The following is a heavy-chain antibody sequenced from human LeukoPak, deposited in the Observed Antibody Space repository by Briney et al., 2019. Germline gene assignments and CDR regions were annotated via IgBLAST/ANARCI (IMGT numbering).Heavy chain of an antibody. V-gene: IGHV3-53*01. D-gene: IGHD1-26*01. CDR1: GFTVSDNY. J-gene: IGHJ3*02. Sequence: GGSLRLSCAASGFTVSDNYMTWVRQAPGKGLEWVSSIYNTGATHYAESVKGRFTISRDNSKNTLFLQMNSLRAEDMAIYYCARIEWERLGRAFDIWGQGTMVTVSS. CDR3: ARIEWERLGRAFDI. CDR2: IYNTGAT.